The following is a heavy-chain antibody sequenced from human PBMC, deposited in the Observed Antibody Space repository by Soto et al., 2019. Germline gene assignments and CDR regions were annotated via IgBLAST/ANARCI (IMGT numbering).Heavy chain of an antibody. V-gene: IGHV3-30*03. CDR1: GFTFSNYG. CDR2: ISYDGSKK. Sequence: VGSLRLSCVVSGFTFSNYGMHWVRQAPGKGLEWVALISYDGSKKHYADSVKGRFTISRDNSKNTLDLQMDSLTVEDTAVYYCAGGNSGLFYWGQGTLVTVSS. CDR3: AGGNSGLFY. J-gene: IGHJ4*02.